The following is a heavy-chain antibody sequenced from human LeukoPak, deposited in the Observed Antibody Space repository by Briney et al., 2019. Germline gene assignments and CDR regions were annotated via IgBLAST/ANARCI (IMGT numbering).Heavy chain of an antibody. CDR3: ARGSSGVTISSYGMDV. J-gene: IGHJ6*04. D-gene: IGHD3-10*01. Sequence: GGSLRLSWAASGFTFSDHYMDWVRQAPGKGLEWVGRTKNKANSYTTQYAASVKGRFTISRDDSKNSLYLQMNSLKTEDTAVYYCARGSSGVTISSYGMDVWGKGTMVTVSS. CDR1: GFTFSDHY. CDR2: TKNKANSYTT. V-gene: IGHV3-72*01.